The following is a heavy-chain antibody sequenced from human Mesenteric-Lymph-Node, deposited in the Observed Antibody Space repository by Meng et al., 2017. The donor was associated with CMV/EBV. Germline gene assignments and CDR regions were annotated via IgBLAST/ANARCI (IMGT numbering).Heavy chain of an antibody. J-gene: IGHJ3*02. D-gene: IGHD1-14*01. CDR3: ARNPLAITHDAFDI. V-gene: IGHV1-2*02. CDR2: INPNNGGT. CDR1: GYTFTGYY. Sequence: ALVKVSCKASGYTFTGYYMHWVRQAPGQGLEWMGWINPNNGGTNYAQKFQGRVNMTRDTSISTAYMELSRLRSDDTAVYYCARNPLAITHDAFDIWGQGTMVTVSS.